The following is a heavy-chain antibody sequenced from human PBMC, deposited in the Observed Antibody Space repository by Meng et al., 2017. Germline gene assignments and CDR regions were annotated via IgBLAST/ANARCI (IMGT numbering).Heavy chain of an antibody. V-gene: IGHV1-2*02. CDR2: INPHSGGT. J-gene: IGHJ5*02. Sequence: GQLGWAGAEVKKPGASVKVSCKASGYTFTDYYWHWVRQAPGQGLEWMGWINPHSGGTYFAQNFQGRVTLTSDTSISTAYMELSRLRSDDTAMYYCARRVAVAGNTSRVRWFDPWGQGTLVTVSS. CDR1: GYTFTDYY. D-gene: IGHD6-19*01. CDR3: ARRVAVAGNTSRVRWFDP.